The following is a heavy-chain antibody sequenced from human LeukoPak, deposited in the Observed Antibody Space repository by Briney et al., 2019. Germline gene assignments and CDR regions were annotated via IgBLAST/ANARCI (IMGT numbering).Heavy chain of an antibody. CDR3: AKDVRTIMAVAGTFDD. CDR2: ISYDGNNK. CDR1: GFTFTSYA. J-gene: IGHJ4*02. V-gene: IGHV3-30-3*01. D-gene: IGHD6-19*01. Sequence: PGRSLRLSCAASGFTFTSYAMHWVRQAPGKGLEWVAVISYDGNNKYYADSVKGRFTISRDNSKNTLNLQMNSLRAEDTAVYYCAKDVRTIMAVAGTFDDWGQGTLVTVSS.